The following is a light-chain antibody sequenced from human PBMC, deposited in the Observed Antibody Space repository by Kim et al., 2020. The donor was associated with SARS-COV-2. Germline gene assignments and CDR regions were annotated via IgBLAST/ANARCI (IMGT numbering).Light chain of an antibody. CDR3: RPWASSPGL. Sequence: SYELTQPPSVSVSPGQTASITCSGDKLGDKYACWYQQKPGQSPVLVIYQDSKRPSGIPRRFPGSNSGNTATLTITGPQPREKAAIYCRPWASSPGLFGGG. CDR1: KLGDKY. CDR2: QDS. V-gene: IGLV3-1*01. J-gene: IGLJ2*01.